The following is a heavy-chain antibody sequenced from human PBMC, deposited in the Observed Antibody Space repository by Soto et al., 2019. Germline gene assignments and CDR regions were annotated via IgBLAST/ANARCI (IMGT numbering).Heavy chain of an antibody. CDR1: GFTFSSYA. D-gene: IGHD2-2*01. CDR3: AKSRVVPAVIDAFDI. Sequence: GESLKISCAASGFTFSSYAMSWVRQAPGKGLEWVSAISGSGGSTYYADSVKGRFTISRDNSKNTLYLQMNSLRAEDTAVYYCAKSRVVPAVIDAFDIWGQGTMVTVSS. V-gene: IGHV3-23*01. J-gene: IGHJ3*02. CDR2: ISGSGGST.